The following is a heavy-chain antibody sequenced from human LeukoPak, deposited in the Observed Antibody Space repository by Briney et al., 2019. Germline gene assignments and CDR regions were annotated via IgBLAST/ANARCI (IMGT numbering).Heavy chain of an antibody. J-gene: IGHJ4*02. CDR2: ISSSGSTI. Sequence: LGGSLRLSCAASGFTLSDYYMSWIRQAPGKGLEWVSYISSSGSTIFYADSVKGRFTISRDNAKNSVFLQMNSLRAEDTAVYYCAREAYRPDYWGQGTLVTVSS. D-gene: IGHD2-21*01. CDR1: GFTLSDYY. V-gene: IGHV3-11*01. CDR3: AREAYRPDY.